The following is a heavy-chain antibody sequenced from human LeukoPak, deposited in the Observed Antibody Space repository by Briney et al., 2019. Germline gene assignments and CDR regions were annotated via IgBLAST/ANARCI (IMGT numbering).Heavy chain of an antibody. Sequence: SETPSLTCTVSGGSISSSSSYYWAWIRQPPGKGLEWIWTMSNTGHTYYNPSLKSRVTISGDTSKNQFSLKVISVTAADTAVFYCARRSQTTAGRGIDYWGQGTLVTVSS. V-gene: IGHV4-39*01. CDR1: GGSISSSSSYY. CDR2: MSNTGHT. CDR3: ARRSQTTAGRGIDY. J-gene: IGHJ4*02. D-gene: IGHD6-13*01.